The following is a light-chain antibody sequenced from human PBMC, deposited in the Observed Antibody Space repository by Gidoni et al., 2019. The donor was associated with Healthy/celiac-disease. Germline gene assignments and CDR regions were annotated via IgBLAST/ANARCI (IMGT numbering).Light chain of an antibody. V-gene: IGKV1-39*01. J-gene: IGKJ2*01. CDR1: QSISSY. CDR3: QQSYSTLYT. CDR2: AAS. Sequence: DIQRTQSPSSLSASVGDRVTITCRASQSISSYLNWYQQKPGKAPKLLIYAASSLQSGVPSRFSGSGSGTDFTLTISSLQPEAFATYYCQQSYSTLYTFGQGTKLEI.